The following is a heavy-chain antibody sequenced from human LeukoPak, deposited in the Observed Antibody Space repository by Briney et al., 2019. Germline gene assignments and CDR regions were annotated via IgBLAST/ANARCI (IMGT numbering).Heavy chain of an antibody. V-gene: IGHV4-59*08. CDR2: IYYSGST. CDR1: GGSISSYY. Sequence: SETLSLTCTVSGGSISSYYWSWIRQPPGKGLEWIGYIYYSGSTYYNPSLKSRVTISVDTSKNQFSLKLSSVTAADTAVYYCARGEEFGVALIDYRYGMDVRGQGTTVTVSS. CDR3: ARGEEFGVALIDYRYGMDV. J-gene: IGHJ6*02. D-gene: IGHD3-10*01.